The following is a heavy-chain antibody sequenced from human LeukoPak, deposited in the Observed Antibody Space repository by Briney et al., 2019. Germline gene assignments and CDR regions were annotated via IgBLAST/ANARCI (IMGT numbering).Heavy chain of an antibody. CDR1: GGSISSSSYY. J-gene: IGHJ4*02. CDR2: IYYSGST. V-gene: IGHV4-39*07. D-gene: IGHD6-13*01. Sequence: SETLSLTCTVSGGSISSSSYYWGWIRQPPGKGLEWIGSIYYSGSTYYNPSLKSRVTISVDTSKNQFSLKLSSVTAADTAVYYCARDVHSSSWSGFDYWGQGTLVTVSS. CDR3: ARDVHSSSWSGFDY.